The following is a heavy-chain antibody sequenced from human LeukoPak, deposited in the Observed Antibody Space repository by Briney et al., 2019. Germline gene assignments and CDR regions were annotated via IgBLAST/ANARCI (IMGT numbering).Heavy chain of an antibody. CDR3: ARVSLTAQYLLDY. Sequence: GASVKVSCKASGNTFTAYYVYWVRRAAGQRLEWMGWINPNSGGTNYAQKFQGRVTMTRDTSISTAYMELSRLTSDDTAVYYCARVSLTAQYLLDYWGQGTLVTVSS. CDR2: INPNSGGT. V-gene: IGHV1-2*02. D-gene: IGHD2/OR15-2a*01. CDR1: GNTFTAYY. J-gene: IGHJ4*02.